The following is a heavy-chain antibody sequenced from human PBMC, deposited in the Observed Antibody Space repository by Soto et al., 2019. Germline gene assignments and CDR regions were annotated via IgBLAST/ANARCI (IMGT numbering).Heavy chain of an antibody. Sequence: PSETLSLTCAVSGGSISSGGYSWSWIRQPPGKGLEWIGYIYHSGSTYYNPSLKSRVTISVDRSKNQFSLKLSSVTAADTAVYYCARGSAQGGSYLFDYWGQGTLVTVSS. CDR3: ARGSAQGGSYLFDY. V-gene: IGHV4-30-2*01. CDR2: IYHSGST. CDR1: GGSISSGGYS. D-gene: IGHD1-26*01. J-gene: IGHJ4*02.